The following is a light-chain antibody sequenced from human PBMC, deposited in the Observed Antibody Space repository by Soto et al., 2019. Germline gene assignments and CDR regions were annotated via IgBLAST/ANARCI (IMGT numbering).Light chain of an antibody. J-gene: IGKJ4*01. V-gene: IGKV3-15*01. CDR3: QQYTNWPLT. CDR2: GAS. CDR1: QTVSSN. Sequence: IVMTQSPATLSVSPGERATLSCRASQTVSSNLAWYQQKHGQAPRLLIYGASTRATGIPARFSGSGSGTEFTLTISSLQSEDFAVYYCQQYTNWPLTFGGGTKVEIK.